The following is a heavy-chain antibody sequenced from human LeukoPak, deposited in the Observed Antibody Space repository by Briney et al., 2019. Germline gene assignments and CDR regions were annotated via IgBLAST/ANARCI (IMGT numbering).Heavy chain of an antibody. V-gene: IGHV1-69*13. CDR1: GGTFSSYA. CDR3: ARNGRSGYYYYMDV. D-gene: IGHD6-19*01. Sequence: SVKVSCKASGGTFSSYAISWVRQAPGQGLEWMGGIIPIFGTANYAQKFQGRVTITADESTSTAYMELSGLRSEDTAVYYCARNGRSGYYYYMDVWGKGTTVTISS. CDR2: IIPIFGTA. J-gene: IGHJ6*03.